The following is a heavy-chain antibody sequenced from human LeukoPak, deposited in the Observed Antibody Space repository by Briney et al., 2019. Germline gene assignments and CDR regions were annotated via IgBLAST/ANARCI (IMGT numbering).Heavy chain of an antibody. Sequence: PGRSLRLSCAAAGFSFSSAGLNWVRQAPSKGLEWVAVICFDGSKTNYAASVRDRFIIFRENSTKTLFLQMKSPRAADTAAEYCARDIEDRRGFQSFDSWGQGALVAVSS. CDR3: ARDIEDRRGFQSFDS. CDR1: GFSFSSAG. CDR2: ICFDGSKT. D-gene: IGHD1-26*01. J-gene: IGHJ4*02. V-gene: IGHV3-33*02.